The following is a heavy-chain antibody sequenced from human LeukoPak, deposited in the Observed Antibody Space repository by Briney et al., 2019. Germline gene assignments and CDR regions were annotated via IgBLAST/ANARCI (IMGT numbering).Heavy chain of an antibody. CDR2: IYPGDSDT. Sequence: GESLKISCKGSGYRFTSYWIGWVRQMPGKGLEWMGIIYPGDSDTRYSPSFQGQVTISADKSISTAYLQWSSLKASDTAMYYCARPVYYDSSGHTGAFDIWGQGTMVTVSS. CDR3: ARPVYYDSSGHTGAFDI. J-gene: IGHJ3*02. D-gene: IGHD3-22*01. CDR1: GYRFTSYW. V-gene: IGHV5-51*01.